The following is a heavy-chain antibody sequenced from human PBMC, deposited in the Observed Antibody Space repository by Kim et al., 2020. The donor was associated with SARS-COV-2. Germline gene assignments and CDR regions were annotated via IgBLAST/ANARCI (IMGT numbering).Heavy chain of an antibody. CDR3: ARDNPSTYGGHFDY. V-gene: IGHV3-48*02. D-gene: IGHD4-17*01. Sequence: GGSLRLSCAASGFTFSSYSMNWVRQAPGKGLEWVSYISSSSSTIYYADSVKGRFTISRDNAKNSLYLQMNSLRDEDTAVYYCARDNPSTYGGHFDYWGQGTLVTVSS. CDR1: GFTFSSYS. CDR2: ISSSSSTI. J-gene: IGHJ4*02.